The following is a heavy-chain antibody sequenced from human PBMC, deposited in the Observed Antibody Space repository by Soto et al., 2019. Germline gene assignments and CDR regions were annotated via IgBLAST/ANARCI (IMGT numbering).Heavy chain of an antibody. Sequence: QVQLVQSGAEVKKPGSSVKVSCKASGGTFSNYPISWVRQAPGQGLEWMGGIIPIFGTVNYAQKFHGRVTITADESTSTAYMELSSLRSEDTAVYCCARGNHRWLQLWYFDLWGRGTLVTVSS. CDR3: ARGNHRWLQLWYFDL. V-gene: IGHV1-69*12. CDR2: IIPIFGTV. D-gene: IGHD5-12*01. J-gene: IGHJ2*01. CDR1: GGTFSNYP.